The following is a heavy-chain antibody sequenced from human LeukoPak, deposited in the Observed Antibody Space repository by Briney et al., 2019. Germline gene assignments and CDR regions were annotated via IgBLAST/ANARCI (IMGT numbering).Heavy chain of an antibody. J-gene: IGHJ5*02. CDR3: ARVWMVVAARWFDP. V-gene: IGHV1-8*02. CDR2: MNPNSGNT. CDR1: GHTFTSYE. Sequence: ASVKVSCKASGHTFTSYEINWVRQATGQGLEWMGWMNPNSGNTAYAQKFQGRVTMTRNTSISTAYMELSSLRSEDTAVYYCARVWMVVAARWFDPWGQGTLVTVSS. D-gene: IGHD2-15*01.